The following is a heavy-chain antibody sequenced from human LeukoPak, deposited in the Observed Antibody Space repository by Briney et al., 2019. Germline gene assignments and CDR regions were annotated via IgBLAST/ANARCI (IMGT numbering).Heavy chain of an antibody. V-gene: IGHV4-4*02. Sequence: SGTLSLTCAVSGGSISSSNWWSWVRQPPGKGLEWIGEIYHSGSTNYNPSLKSRVTISVDKSKNQFSLKLSSVTAADTAVYYCARVVAAADSNWFDPWGQGTLVTVSS. D-gene: IGHD6-13*01. CDR1: GGSISSSNW. J-gene: IGHJ5*02. CDR2: IYHSGST. CDR3: ARVVAAADSNWFDP.